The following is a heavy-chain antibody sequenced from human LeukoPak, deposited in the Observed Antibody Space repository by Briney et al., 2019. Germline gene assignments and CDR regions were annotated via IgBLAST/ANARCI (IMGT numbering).Heavy chain of an antibody. D-gene: IGHD1-26*01. CDR1: GGSIRSGDYY. Sequence: SETLSLTCTVSGGSIRSGDYYWSWIRQPPGKGLEWIGYIYYSGSTYYNPSLKSRVTISVDTSKNQFSLKLSSVTAADTAVYYCARGVYKGSSLGYFDYWGQGTLVTFSS. J-gene: IGHJ4*02. CDR2: IYYSGST. V-gene: IGHV4-30-4*08. CDR3: ARGVYKGSSLGYFDY.